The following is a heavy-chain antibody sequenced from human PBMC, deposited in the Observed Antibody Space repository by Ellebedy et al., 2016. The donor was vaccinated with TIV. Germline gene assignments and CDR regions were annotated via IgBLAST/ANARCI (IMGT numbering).Heavy chain of an antibody. D-gene: IGHD3-9*01. CDR1: GFTVSSNY. Sequence: GESLKISCAASGFTVSSNYMSWVRQAPGKGLEWVSVIYSGGSTYYADSVKGRFTISRDNSKNTLYLQMNSLRAEDTAVYYCARGYFDWLLTRYFDLWGRGTLVTVSS. CDR2: IYSGGST. V-gene: IGHV3-66*01. J-gene: IGHJ2*01. CDR3: ARGYFDWLLTRYFDL.